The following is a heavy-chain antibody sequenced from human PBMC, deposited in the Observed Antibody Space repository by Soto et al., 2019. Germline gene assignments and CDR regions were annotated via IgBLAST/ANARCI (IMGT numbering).Heavy chain of an antibody. Sequence: PXESLKISCKGPGHLFNNHWIGWVRQTPGKGLEWMGLIFTRDSETKTSPSFQGHVSFSVDNSINTVYLQWTSLKTTDTGIYFCARGYFDSGHGYDLWGQGTLATVSS. D-gene: IGHD3-10*01. CDR3: ARGYFDSGHGYDL. CDR1: GHLFNNHW. J-gene: IGHJ1*01. CDR2: IFTRDSET. V-gene: IGHV5-51*01.